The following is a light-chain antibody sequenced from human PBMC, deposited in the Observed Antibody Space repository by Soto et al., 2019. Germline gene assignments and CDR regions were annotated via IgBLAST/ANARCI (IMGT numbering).Light chain of an antibody. CDR2: DVS. Sequence: CVLTQPASVSGSPGQSITISCTGTSSDVGGYNYVSWYQQHPGKAPKLMIYDVSNRPSGVSNRFSGSKSGNTASLTISGLQAEDEADYYCSSYTSSSTLVYVFGTGTKVTVL. J-gene: IGLJ1*01. CDR3: SSYTSSSTLVYV. CDR1: SSDVGGYNY. V-gene: IGLV2-14*01.